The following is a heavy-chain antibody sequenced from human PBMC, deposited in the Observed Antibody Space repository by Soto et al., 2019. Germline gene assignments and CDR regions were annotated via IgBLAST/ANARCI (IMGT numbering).Heavy chain of an antibody. CDR2: GST. CDR3: ASLDYRNLGNFFDP. D-gene: IGHD4-4*01. J-gene: IGHJ5*02. V-gene: IGHV4-59*01. Sequence: GSTNYNPSLKSRVTISVDTSKNQFSLRLSSVTAADTAVYYCASLDYRNLGNFFDPWGQGTLVTVSS.